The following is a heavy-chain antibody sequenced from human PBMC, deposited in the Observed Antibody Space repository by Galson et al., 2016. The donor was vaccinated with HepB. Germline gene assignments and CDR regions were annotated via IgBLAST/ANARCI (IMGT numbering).Heavy chain of an antibody. CDR2: INPSGTST. CDR1: GYTFTTYY. CDR3: ARDSYDILTASYYNWFDP. J-gene: IGHJ5*02. D-gene: IGHD3-9*01. V-gene: IGHV1-46*01. Sequence: SVKVSCKASGYTFTTYYMHWVRQAPGQGLEWMGIINPSGTSTSYAQKFQGRVTMTRDKSTSTAYMELSSLRSEDTAVYYCARDSYDILTASYYNWFDPWGQGTLVTVSS.